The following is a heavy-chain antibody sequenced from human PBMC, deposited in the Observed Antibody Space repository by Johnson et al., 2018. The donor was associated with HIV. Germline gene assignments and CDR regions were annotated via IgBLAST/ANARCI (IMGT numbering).Heavy chain of an antibody. D-gene: IGHD6-19*01. CDR2: IYSGGST. CDR1: GFTVSSNY. V-gene: IGHV3-53*01. J-gene: IGHJ3*02. CDR3: ARDRQAVRGTFDI. Sequence: HLVESGGGLIQPGGSLRLSCAASGFTVSSNYMSLVRQAPGKGLEWVSVIYSGGSTYYADSVKGRFTISRDNSKKTLYLQMNGLRAEDTALYYCARDRQAVRGTFDIWGQGTMVTVSS.